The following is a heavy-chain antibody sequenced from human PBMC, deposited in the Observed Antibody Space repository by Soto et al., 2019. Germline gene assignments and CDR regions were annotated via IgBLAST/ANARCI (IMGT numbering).Heavy chain of an antibody. J-gene: IGHJ5*02. V-gene: IGHV4-34*01. CDR1: VGFLSESY. CDR2: INHVGGT. CDR3: VRIRYQLPSSVLWLDP. D-gene: IGHD3-16*01. Sequence: SETLSLTCAVYVGFLSESYWTWLRQPPGKGLEWIGEINHVGGTNYNPSLKSRVTMSVDTSQNQFSLRLISVTAADTAMYFCVRIRYQLPSSVLWLDPWGQGTPVTVSS.